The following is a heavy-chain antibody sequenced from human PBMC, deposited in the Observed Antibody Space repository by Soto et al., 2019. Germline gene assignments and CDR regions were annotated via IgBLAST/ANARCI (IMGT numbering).Heavy chain of an antibody. V-gene: IGHV4-59*01. CDR2: IYYSGST. J-gene: IGHJ5*02. Sequence: PSETLSLTCTVSGGSISSYYWSWIRQPPGKGLEWIGYIYYSGSTNYNPSIKSRVTITEDTSKNQFSLKLSYVTAADTALFYCARNLEYSSSWYPDNWFDPWGQGTLVTVSS. CDR3: ARNLEYSSSWYPDNWFDP. D-gene: IGHD6-13*01. CDR1: GGSISSYY.